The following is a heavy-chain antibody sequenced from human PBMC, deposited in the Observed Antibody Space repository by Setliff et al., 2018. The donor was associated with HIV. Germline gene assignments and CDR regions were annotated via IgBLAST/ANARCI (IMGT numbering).Heavy chain of an antibody. D-gene: IGHD6-13*01. V-gene: IGHV3-30*02. Sequence: PGGSLRLSCAASGFTFSTYGIHWVRQAPGEGLEWVAFIRYDGSNKYYADSVKGRFTISRDNTKNSLYLQMNSLTTEDTAVYYCARDLPVSNWYRYGLDYWGQGTLVTVSS. J-gene: IGHJ4*02. CDR3: ARDLPVSNWYRYGLDY. CDR2: IRYDGSNK. CDR1: GFTFSTYG.